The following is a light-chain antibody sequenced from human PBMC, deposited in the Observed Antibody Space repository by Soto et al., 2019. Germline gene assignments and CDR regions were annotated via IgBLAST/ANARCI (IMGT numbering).Light chain of an antibody. V-gene: IGKV1-17*03. J-gene: IGKJ2*01. Sequence: DIQMTQSPSAVSASVGDRVTITCRASQGINNYLAWFQQKPGGVPRRLIYTASSLQSGLPSRFSGSGSGTEFTLTISSLQPEDFATYYCLQHQSYPFTFGQGTKLEIK. CDR2: TAS. CDR1: QGINNY. CDR3: LQHQSYPFT.